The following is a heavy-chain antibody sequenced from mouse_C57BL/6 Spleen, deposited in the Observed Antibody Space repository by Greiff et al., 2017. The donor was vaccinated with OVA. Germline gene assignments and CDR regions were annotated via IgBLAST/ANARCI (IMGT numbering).Heavy chain of an antibody. Sequence: VQLKQSGGGLVKPGGSLKLSCAASGFTFSDYGMHWVRQAPEKGLEWVAYISSGSSTIYYADTVKGRFTISRDNAKNTLFLQMTSLRSEDTAMYYCARGNNYGSSYGYAMDYWGQGTSVTVSS. V-gene: IGHV5-17*01. J-gene: IGHJ4*01. CDR3: ARGNNYGSSYGYAMDY. CDR1: GFTFSDYG. D-gene: IGHD1-1*01. CDR2: ISSGSSTI.